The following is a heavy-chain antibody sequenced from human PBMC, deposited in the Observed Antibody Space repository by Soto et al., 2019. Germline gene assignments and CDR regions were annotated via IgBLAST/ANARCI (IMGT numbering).Heavy chain of an antibody. J-gene: IGHJ4*02. D-gene: IGHD3-22*01. CDR1: GYTFTSYA. CDR2: INAGNGNT. Sequence: ASVKVSCKASGYTFTSYAMHWVRQAPGQRLEWMGWINAGNGNTKYSQKFEDRVTMTTATSTNTVFLELRSLKSDDTAIYYCGRDRLRGYDSSGFYSWGQGTMVTVSS. V-gene: IGHV1-3*01. CDR3: GRDRLRGYDSSGFYS.